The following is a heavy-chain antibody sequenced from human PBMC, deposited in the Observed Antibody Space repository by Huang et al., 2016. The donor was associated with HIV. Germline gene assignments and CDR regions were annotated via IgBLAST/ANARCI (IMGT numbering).Heavy chain of an antibody. Sequence: QIHLVQSGPEVKQPGASVKVSCKASGSKFPIYEITWLRQTPGEGLEGMGWISGENVSTRFAQKFQDRLTMTTDVSTSTAYLELRSLRLDDTAVYYCARTKGEFDFWGQGALVTVSS. CDR3: ARTKGEFDF. D-gene: IGHD3-16*01. CDR1: GSKFPIYE. CDR2: ISGENVST. J-gene: IGHJ4*02. V-gene: IGHV1-18*04.